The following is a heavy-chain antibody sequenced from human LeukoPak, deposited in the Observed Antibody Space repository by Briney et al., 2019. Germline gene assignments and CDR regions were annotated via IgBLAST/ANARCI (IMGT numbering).Heavy chain of an antibody. CDR1: GYTFTSYG. CDR2: ISAYNGNT. V-gene: IGHV1-18*01. CDR3: ARLRPPTTVTNHCWFDP. Sequence: ASVKVSCKASGYTFTSYGISWVRQAPGQGLEWMGWISAYNGNTNYAQKLQGRVTMTTDTSTSTAYMELRSLRSDDTAVYYCARLRPPTTVTNHCWFDPWGQGTLVTVSS. J-gene: IGHJ5*02. D-gene: IGHD4-11*01.